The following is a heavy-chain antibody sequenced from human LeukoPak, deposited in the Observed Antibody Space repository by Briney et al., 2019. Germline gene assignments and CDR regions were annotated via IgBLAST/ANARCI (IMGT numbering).Heavy chain of an antibody. CDR2: IYDTGST. J-gene: IGHJ4*01. CDR3: DGVPNVYYFDY. D-gene: IGHD2-8*01. V-gene: IGHV4-4*07. Sequence: SETLSLTCTVSGGSIYILYCLCLRQPAGKGLEWIGRIYDTGSTKYNPSLKSRVTISVDKSKNQFSLKLSSVTAADTAIYYCDGVPNVYYFDYWGHGTLVTVSS. CDR1: GGSIYILY.